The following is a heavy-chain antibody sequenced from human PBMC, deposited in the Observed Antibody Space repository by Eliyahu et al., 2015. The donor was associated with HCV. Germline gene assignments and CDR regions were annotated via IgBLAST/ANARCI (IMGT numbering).Heavy chain of an antibody. J-gene: IGHJ4*02. D-gene: IGHD6-19*01. CDR3: AKGQWLGTYLVDY. Sequence: EVQLLESGGGLVQPGGSLRLXCXASQFTFSSYXMXXVXQAPGKGLGWVSGISGSGGNTYYADSVKGRFTISRDNSKNTLYLQMNSLRAEDTAVYYCAKGQWLGTYLVDYWGQGTLVTVSS. V-gene: IGHV3-23*01. CDR1: QFTFSSYX. CDR2: ISGSGGNT.